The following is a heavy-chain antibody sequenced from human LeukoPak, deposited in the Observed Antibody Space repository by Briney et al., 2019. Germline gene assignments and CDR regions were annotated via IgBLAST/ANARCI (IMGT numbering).Heavy chain of an antibody. CDR2: INHRGSS. CDR3: ARWYYGSGSGSFDS. CDR1: GESFSGYF. Sequence: SETLSLTCAVYGESFSGYFWTWIRQPPGKGLEWIGEINHRGSSNYNPSLKSRVIISVDTSKNQFSLKLGSVTDADTAVYYCARWYYGSGSGSFDSWGQGTLVTVSS. J-gene: IGHJ4*02. D-gene: IGHD3-10*01. V-gene: IGHV4-34*01.